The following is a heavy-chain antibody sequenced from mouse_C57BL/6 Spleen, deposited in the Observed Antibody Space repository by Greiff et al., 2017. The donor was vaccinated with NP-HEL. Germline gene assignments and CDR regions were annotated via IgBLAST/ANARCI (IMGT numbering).Heavy chain of an antibody. J-gene: IGHJ1*03. CDR3: ERWTEEDGRSEGYLDV. Sequence: EVQLQQSGPELVKPGASVKISCKASGYSFTDYNMNWVKQSNGKSLEWIGVINPNYGTTSYNQKFKGKATLTVDQSSSTAYMQLNSLTSEDSAVYEGERWTEEDGRSEGYLDVWGKGTTVTVSS. CDR2: INPNYGTT. CDR1: GYSFTDYN. V-gene: IGHV1-39*01.